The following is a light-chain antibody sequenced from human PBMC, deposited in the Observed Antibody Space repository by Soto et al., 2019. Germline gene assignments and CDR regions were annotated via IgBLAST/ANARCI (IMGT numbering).Light chain of an antibody. CDR3: QQYGSSPRT. CDR1: QSFSSSY. V-gene: IGKV3-20*01. Sequence: EIVLTQSPGTLSLSPGERATLSCRPSQSFSSSYLAWYQQKPGQAPRLLIYGASSRATGTPDRFSGSGSGTDFTLTISRLEPEDFAVYYCQQYGSSPRTFGQGTKVDI. CDR2: GAS. J-gene: IGKJ1*01.